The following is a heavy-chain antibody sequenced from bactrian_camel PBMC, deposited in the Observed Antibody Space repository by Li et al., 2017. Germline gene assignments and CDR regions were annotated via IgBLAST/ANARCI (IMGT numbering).Heavy chain of an antibody. CDR2: ISSGGRDSDI. J-gene: IGHJ4*01. CDR3: AAVHCPYSYCSGGYCATRPDREYDY. D-gene: IGHD2*01. V-gene: IGHV3S6*01. CDR1: YTVSTYC. Sequence: HVQLVESGGGSVQAGGSLRLSCRYTVSTYCMAWVRQTPGKEREGVAGISSGGRDSDIFYDYSVGGRFTISRDNAANMLYLEMNNLSPEDTGMYYCAAVHCPYSYCSGGYCATRPDREYDYWGQGTQVTVS.